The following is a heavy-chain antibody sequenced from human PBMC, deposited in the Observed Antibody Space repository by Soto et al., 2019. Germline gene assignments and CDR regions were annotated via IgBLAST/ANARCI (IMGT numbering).Heavy chain of an antibody. Sequence: VASVKVSCKASGYTFTSYYMHWVRQAPGQGLEWMGIINPSGGSTSYAQKFQGRVTMTRDTSTSTVYMELSSLRSEDTAVYYCARGNHRWLQLWYFDLWGRGTLVTVSS. V-gene: IGHV1-46*01. D-gene: IGHD5-12*01. CDR1: GYTFTSYY. CDR3: ARGNHRWLQLWYFDL. CDR2: INPSGGST. J-gene: IGHJ2*01.